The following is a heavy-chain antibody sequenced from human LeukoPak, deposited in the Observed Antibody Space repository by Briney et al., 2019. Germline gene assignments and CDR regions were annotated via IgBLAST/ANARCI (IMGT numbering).Heavy chain of an antibody. CDR3: AKDIGAADYYYYYGMDV. CDR1: GFTFDDYA. D-gene: IGHD3-16*01. Sequence: PGGSLRLSCAASGFTFDDYAMHWVRQAPGKGLEWVSGISWNSGSIGYADSVKGRFTISRDNAKNSLYLQMNSLRAEDTALYYCAKDIGAADYYYYYGMDVWGQGTTVTVSS. V-gene: IGHV3-9*01. J-gene: IGHJ6*02. CDR2: ISWNSGSI.